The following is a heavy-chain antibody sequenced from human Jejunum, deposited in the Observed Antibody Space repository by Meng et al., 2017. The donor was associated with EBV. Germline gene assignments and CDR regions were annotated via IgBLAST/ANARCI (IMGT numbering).Heavy chain of an antibody. CDR2: TYYRSKSYN. CDR3: AGGAAAGTGSGFQH. CDR1: GDSVSSNSAT. J-gene: IGHJ1*01. Sequence: QVQLQQSGPGLVKPSQTLSLTCAFSGDSVSSNSATWHWVRQSPSRGLEWLGRTYYRSKSYNDYAVSVKSRITINPDTSKNQFSLQLNSVTPEDTAVYYCAGGAAAGTGSGFQHWDQGPLVTVSS. D-gene: IGHD6-13*01. V-gene: IGHV6-1*01.